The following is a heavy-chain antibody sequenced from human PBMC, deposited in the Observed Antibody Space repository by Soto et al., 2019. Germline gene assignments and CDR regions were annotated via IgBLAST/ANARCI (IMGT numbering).Heavy chain of an antibody. CDR2: INPNSGGT. J-gene: IGHJ4*02. CDR3: ARSIAVADPFDY. V-gene: IGHV1-2*02. Sequence: ASVKVSCKASGYTCTGYYMHWVRQAPGQGLEWMGWINPNSGGTNYAQKFQGRVTMTRDTSISTAYMELSRLRSDDTAVYYCARSIAVADPFDYWGQGTLVTVSS. CDR1: GYTCTGYY. D-gene: IGHD6-19*01.